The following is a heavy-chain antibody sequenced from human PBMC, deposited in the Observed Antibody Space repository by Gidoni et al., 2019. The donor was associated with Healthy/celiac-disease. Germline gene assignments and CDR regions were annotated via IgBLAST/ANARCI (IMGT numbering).Heavy chain of an antibody. CDR3: AKDFNAGGNAGPGGFDY. Sequence: EVQLVESGGGLVQPGRSLRLSCAASGFTFDDYAMHWVRQAPGKGLEWVSGISWNSGSIGYADSVKGRFTISRDNAKNSLYLQMNSLRAEDTALYYCAKDFNAGGNAGPGGFDYWGQGTLVTVSS. CDR1: GFTFDDYA. V-gene: IGHV3-9*01. D-gene: IGHD3-16*01. CDR2: ISWNSGSI. J-gene: IGHJ4*02.